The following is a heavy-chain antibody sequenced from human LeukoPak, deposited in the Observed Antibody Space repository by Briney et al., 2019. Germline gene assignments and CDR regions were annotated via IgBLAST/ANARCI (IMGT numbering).Heavy chain of an antibody. V-gene: IGHV4-59*01. Sequence: SETLSLTCTVSGYSINSYYWSWIRQPPGQGLEWIGSFYHSGSTNYNPSLKSRVTISVDASKNQFSLKLSSVTAADTAVYYCARGPGSATVTPFDIWGQGTMVTVSS. D-gene: IGHD4-17*01. CDR1: GYSINSYY. J-gene: IGHJ3*02. CDR3: ARGPGSATVTPFDI. CDR2: FYHSGST.